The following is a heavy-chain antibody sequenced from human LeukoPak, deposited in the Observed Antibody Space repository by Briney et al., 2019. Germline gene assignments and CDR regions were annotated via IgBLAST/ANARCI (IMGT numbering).Heavy chain of an antibody. CDR1: GGSISSSSYY. V-gene: IGHV4-39*01. CDR2: IYYSGST. CDR3: ARQGWFGELLSPLDY. D-gene: IGHD3-10*01. J-gene: IGHJ4*02. Sequence: SETLSLTCTVSGGSISSSSYYWGWIRQPPGKGLEWIGSIYYSGSTYYNPSLRSRVTISVDTSKNQFSLKLSSVTASDTAVYYCARQGWFGELLSPLDYWGQGTLVTVSS.